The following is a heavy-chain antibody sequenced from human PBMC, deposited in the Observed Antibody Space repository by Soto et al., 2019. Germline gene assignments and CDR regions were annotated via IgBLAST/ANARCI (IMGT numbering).Heavy chain of an antibody. J-gene: IGHJ6*02. CDR3: ASLTVTTHFYYDLDV. CDR1: GYSISTGYY. V-gene: IGHV4-34*01. Sequence: SGTLSLTCAVSGYSISTGYYWSWLRQPPGKGLEWIGEINHSGSTNYNPSLKSRVTISVDTSKNHFSLKLRSVTAADTAVYFSASLTVTTHFYYDLDVWGQGTTVTVSS. D-gene: IGHD4-17*01. CDR2: INHSGST.